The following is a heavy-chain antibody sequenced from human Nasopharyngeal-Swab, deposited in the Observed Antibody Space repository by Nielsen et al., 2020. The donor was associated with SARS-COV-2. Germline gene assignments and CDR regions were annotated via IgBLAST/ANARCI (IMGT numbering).Heavy chain of an antibody. CDR2: VNPNSGDT. J-gene: IGHJ4*02. V-gene: IGHV1-2*06. Sequence: ASVKVSCKASGYTFSDYYMHWVRQAPGQGLEWMGRVNPNSGDTIYAQEFQGRVTMTGDTSIGTAYMVLRSLISDDTAVYYCVRDDGGVPGIPETGPPGAFWGQGTLVTVSS. D-gene: IGHD6-13*01. CDR1: GYTFSDYY. CDR3: VRDDGGVPGIPETGPPGAF.